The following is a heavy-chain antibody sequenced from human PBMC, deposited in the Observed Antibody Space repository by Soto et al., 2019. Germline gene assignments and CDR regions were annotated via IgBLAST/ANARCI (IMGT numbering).Heavy chain of an antibody. CDR3: VARYCSSTTCYQVDY. V-gene: IGHV3-64D*06. J-gene: IGHJ4*02. D-gene: IGHD2-2*01. CDR2: ISSNGGST. Sequence: GGSLRLSCSASGFTFSSYAIHWIRQAPGKGLEYVSAISSNGGSTYYADSVNGRFTISRDNSKNTVYLQMSSLRTEDTAVYYCVARYCSSTTCYQVDYWGQGTLVTAPQ. CDR1: GFTFSSYA.